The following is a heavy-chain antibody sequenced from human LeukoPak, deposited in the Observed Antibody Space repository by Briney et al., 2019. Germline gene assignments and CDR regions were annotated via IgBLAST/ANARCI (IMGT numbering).Heavy chain of an antibody. D-gene: IGHD6-13*01. CDR3: ARPIEQQLGYFDL. Sequence: SETLSLTCTVSGGSISSGGYYWSWIRQPPGKGLEWIGYIYDSGSTYYNPSLKSRVTISVDMSKNQFSLKLSSVTAADTAVYYCARPIEQQLGYFDLWGRGTLVTVSS. J-gene: IGHJ2*01. V-gene: IGHV4-30-2*01. CDR2: IYDSGST. CDR1: GGSISSGGYY.